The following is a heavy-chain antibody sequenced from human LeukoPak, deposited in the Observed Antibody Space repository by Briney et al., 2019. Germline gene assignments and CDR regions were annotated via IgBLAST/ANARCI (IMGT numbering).Heavy chain of an antibody. CDR2: IYTSGST. D-gene: IGHD2-15*01. Sequence: PSETLSLTCTVSGGSISSGSYYWSWIRQPAGKGLEWIGRIYTSGSTNYNPSLKSRVTISVDTSKNQFSLKLSSVTAADTAVYYCARSGYCSGGSCYSVKNDAFDIWGQGTMVTVSS. V-gene: IGHV4-61*02. J-gene: IGHJ3*02. CDR1: GGSISSGSYY. CDR3: ARSGYCSGGSCYSVKNDAFDI.